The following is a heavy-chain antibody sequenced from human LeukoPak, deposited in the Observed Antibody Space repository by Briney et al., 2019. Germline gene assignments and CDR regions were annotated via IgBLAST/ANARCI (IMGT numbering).Heavy chain of an antibody. CDR1: GFTFSDYY. Sequence: KPGGPLSLSCAASGFTFSDYYMGWLRQARGKGLEWVGRIKSKTDGGTTDYAPAVKGRFTISKDGAKNALDRQMNSLKTKDTALYYWTTDLGYGYDCWVQGSLVTVSP. CDR3: TTDLGYGYDC. J-gene: IGHJ4*02. CDR2: IKSKTDGGTT. D-gene: IGHD5-18*01. V-gene: IGHV3-15*01.